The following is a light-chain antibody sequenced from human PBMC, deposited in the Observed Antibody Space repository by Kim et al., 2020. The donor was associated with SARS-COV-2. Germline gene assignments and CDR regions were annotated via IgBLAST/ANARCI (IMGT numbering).Light chain of an antibody. J-gene: IGKJ4*01. CDR1: QSVSSD. V-gene: IGKV3-15*01. CDR3: QQYNNWPPLT. Sequence: PPGESATLSGRASQSVSSDLAWYQQKPGQAPRLLIYDASTRATDIPARFSGSGSGTEFTLPITSLQSGDVAVYYCQQYNNWPPLTFGGGTKVDIK. CDR2: DAS.